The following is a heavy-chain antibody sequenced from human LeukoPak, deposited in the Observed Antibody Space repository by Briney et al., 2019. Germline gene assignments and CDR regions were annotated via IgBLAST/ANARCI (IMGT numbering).Heavy chain of an antibody. D-gene: IGHD6-19*01. V-gene: IGHV3-23*01. CDR1: GFTFSSYA. Sequence: GGSLRLSCEASGFTFSSYAMSWVRQAPGKGLEWVSVISGSGGSTYYADSVKGRFTISRDNSKNTLYLQMNSLRAEDTAVYYCAKEDTRYSSGWYRGVIDYWGQGTLVTVSS. J-gene: IGHJ4*02. CDR2: ISGSGGST. CDR3: AKEDTRYSSGWYRGVIDY.